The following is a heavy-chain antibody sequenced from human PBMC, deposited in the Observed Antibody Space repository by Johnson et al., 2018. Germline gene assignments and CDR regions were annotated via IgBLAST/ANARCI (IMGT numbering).Heavy chain of an antibody. CDR3: AKVVKIVVLTALDY. J-gene: IGHJ4*02. V-gene: IGHV3-30*18. CDR2: ISHGGTNI. CDR1: GFSFSNYD. D-gene: IGHD2-21*01. Sequence: QVQLVQSGGGVVQPGKSLRLSCAASGFSFSNYDMHWVRQAPGKGLEWVAVISHGGTNINYADSVKGRFTISSDRSKNTLYLQVNSRRAEDTAIYYWAKVVKIVVLTALDYGCQGPLVTVSS.